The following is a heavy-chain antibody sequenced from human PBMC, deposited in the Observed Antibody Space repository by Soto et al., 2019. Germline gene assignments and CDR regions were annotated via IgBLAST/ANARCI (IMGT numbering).Heavy chain of an antibody. CDR2: ISKSSGTT. V-gene: IGHV3-48*02. CDR3: ARDLNWGFDY. CDR1: GFTFSSYT. D-gene: IGHD7-27*01. J-gene: IGHJ4*02. Sequence: EVQLVESGGGLVQPGGSLRLSCAASGFTFSSYTMNWVRQAPGKELEWISYISKSSGTTSYADSVTGRFTISRDNAKYSLYLQLNSLRDEDTAVYYCARDLNWGFDYWGQGTLVTVSS.